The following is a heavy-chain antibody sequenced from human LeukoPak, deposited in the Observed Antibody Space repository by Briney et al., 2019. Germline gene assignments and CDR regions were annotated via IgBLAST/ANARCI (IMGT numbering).Heavy chain of an antibody. CDR2: IYYSGST. V-gene: IGHV4-59*01. Sequence: PSETVSLTRIVCVGSLSSYYWSWMRQPRAKGREGVGYIYYSGSTNYNASLKSRVTISVDTSKNQFPLKLRSVTAADAAVYYCARGFWDSGSYLGMDVWGQGTTVTVSS. D-gene: IGHD1-26*01. CDR1: VGSLSSYY. CDR3: ARGFWDSGSYLGMDV. J-gene: IGHJ6*02.